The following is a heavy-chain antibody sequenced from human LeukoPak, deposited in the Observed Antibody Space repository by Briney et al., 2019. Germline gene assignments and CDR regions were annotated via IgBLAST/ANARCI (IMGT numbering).Heavy chain of an antibody. CDR3: ARRVLDYGVETFEY. CDR1: GYSFTSYW. J-gene: IGHJ4*02. Sequence: GESLKISCKGSGYSFTSYWIAWVRQTPGKGLEWMGIIYPGGSDTTYSPSFQGQVTISVDKSISTAYLLWSSLKASDTAMYYCARRVLDYGVETFEYWGQGTLVTVSS. V-gene: IGHV5-51*01. D-gene: IGHD4-17*01. CDR2: IYPGGSDT.